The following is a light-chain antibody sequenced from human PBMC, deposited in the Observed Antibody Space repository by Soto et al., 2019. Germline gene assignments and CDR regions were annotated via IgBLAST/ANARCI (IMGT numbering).Light chain of an antibody. J-gene: IGKJ4*01. CDR1: QSVSSD. Sequence: EIILTQFPATLSLSPGERASLSCRASQSVSSDLAWYQQKPGQALRLLIYDASKRATGIPARFSGSGSGTDFTLTISSLEPEDFAVDYCQHRSNWPLTFGGGTKVEI. CDR3: QHRSNWPLT. CDR2: DAS. V-gene: IGKV3-11*01.